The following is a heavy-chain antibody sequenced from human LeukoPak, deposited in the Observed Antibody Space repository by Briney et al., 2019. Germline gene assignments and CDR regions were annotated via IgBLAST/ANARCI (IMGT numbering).Heavy chain of an antibody. CDR3: ARDVWYYYDY. Sequence: GASVKVSCKASGYTFTSYGISWVRQAPGQGPEWMGWINAGNGNTKYSQKFQGRVTITRDTSASTAYMELSSLRSEDTAVYYCARDVWYYYDYWGQGTLVTVSS. D-gene: IGHD2-15*01. J-gene: IGHJ4*02. CDR2: INAGNGNT. V-gene: IGHV1-3*01. CDR1: GYTFTSYG.